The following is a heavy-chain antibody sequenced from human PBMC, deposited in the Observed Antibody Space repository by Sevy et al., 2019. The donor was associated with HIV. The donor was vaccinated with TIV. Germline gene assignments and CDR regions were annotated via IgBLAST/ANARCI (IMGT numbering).Heavy chain of an antibody. CDR1: GFTFSSYA. V-gene: IGHV3-30-3*01. D-gene: IGHD6-13*01. CDR2: ISYDGSNK. Sequence: GGCLRLSCAASGFTFSSYAMHWVRQAPGKGLEWVAVISYDGSNKYYADSVKGRFTISRDNSKNTLYLQMNSLRAEDTAVYYCARASIRRAAGTVGYFDYWGQGTLVTVSS. CDR3: ARASIRRAAGTVGYFDY. J-gene: IGHJ4*02.